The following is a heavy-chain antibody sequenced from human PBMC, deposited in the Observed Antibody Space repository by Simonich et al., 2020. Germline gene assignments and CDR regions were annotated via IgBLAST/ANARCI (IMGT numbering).Heavy chain of an antibody. CDR2: INAYNGNT. CDR3: ARASRGTWWYYYFDY. J-gene: IGHJ4*02. V-gene: IGHV1-18*01. D-gene: IGHD2-15*01. Sequence: QVQLVQSGAEVKKPGASVKVSCKASGYTFTSYGISWVRQAPGQGLEWMGWINAYNGNTNYAQKPQGRVTMTTDTSTSTDYMELRSLRSDDTAVYYCARASRGTWWYYYFDYWGQGTLVTVSS. CDR1: GYTFTSYG.